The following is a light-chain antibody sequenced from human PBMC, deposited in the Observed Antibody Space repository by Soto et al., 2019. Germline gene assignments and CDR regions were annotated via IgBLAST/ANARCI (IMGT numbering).Light chain of an antibody. CDR1: DIGSKG. V-gene: IGLV3-21*04. J-gene: IGLJ2*01. Sequence: SYELTQPPSVSVAPGKTASISCGGNDIGSKGVHWYQQKPGQAPVLVIYSDTVLPPVIPERFSGSNSANLATLTISRVEAGDEADYYCQVWDSGSAHVVFGGRTKLTVL. CDR3: QVWDSGSAHVV. CDR2: SDT.